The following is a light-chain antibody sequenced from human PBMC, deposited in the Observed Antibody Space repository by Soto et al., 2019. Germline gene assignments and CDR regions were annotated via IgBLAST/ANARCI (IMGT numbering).Light chain of an antibody. CDR2: AAS. CDR3: QQSDRTPWT. V-gene: IGKV1-39*01. J-gene: IGKJ1*01. CDR1: QSISSY. Sequence: DIQMTQSPSSLSASVGDRVTITCRASQSISSYLNWYQQKPGKAPKLLIYAASSLQSGVPSRFSGSGSGTEFTLPISSLQPEDFATYYCQQSDRTPWTFGQGTKVEIK.